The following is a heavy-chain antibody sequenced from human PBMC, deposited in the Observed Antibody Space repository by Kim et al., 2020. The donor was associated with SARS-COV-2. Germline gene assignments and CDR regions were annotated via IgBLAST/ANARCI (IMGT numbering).Heavy chain of an antibody. CDR1: GGSISSGGYY. CDR2: IYYSGST. D-gene: IGHD6-19*01. J-gene: IGHJ4*02. CDR3: ASDIAVAQEGGY. Sequence: SETLSLTCTVSGGSISSGGYYWSWIRQHPGKGLEWIGYIYYSGSTYYNPSLKSRVTISVDTSKNQFSLKLSSVTAADTAVYYCASDIAVAQEGGYWGQGTLVTVSS. V-gene: IGHV4-31*03.